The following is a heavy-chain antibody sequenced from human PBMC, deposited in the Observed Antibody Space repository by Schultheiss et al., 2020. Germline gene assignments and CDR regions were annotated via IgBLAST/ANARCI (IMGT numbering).Heavy chain of an antibody. Sequence: SETLSLTCTVSGGSISSSTYCWAWIRQPPGKGLGWIGSVCYSGSTSTYYNPSLKSRVTLSVDTSKNHFSLRLSSVTAADTAVYYCARLVAGDSFDYWGQGTLDTVSS. CDR2: VCYSGSTST. D-gene: IGHD6-19*01. CDR1: GGSISSSTYC. V-gene: IGHV4-39*01. J-gene: IGHJ4*02. CDR3: ARLVAGDSFDY.